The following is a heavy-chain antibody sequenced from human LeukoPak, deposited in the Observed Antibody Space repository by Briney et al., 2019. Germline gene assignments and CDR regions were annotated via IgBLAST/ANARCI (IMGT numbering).Heavy chain of an antibody. CDR2: VDPENGET. J-gene: IGHJ4*02. Sequence: ASVKVSCKVSGYTLTELSMHWVRQAPGKGLEWMGRVDPENGETKYAEKFQGRVTITADTSTDTAYMELNSLISDDTAVYYCATVERGYSAYASFYFDYWGRGTLVTVSS. V-gene: IGHV1-24*01. D-gene: IGHD5-12*01. CDR1: GYTLTELS. CDR3: ATVERGYSAYASFYFDY.